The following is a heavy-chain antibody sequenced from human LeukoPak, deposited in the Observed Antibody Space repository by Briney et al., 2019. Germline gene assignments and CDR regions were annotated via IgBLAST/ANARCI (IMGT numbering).Heavy chain of an antibody. J-gene: IGHJ3*02. Sequence: ASVKVSCKASGYTFTSYGISWVRQAPGQGLEWMGWISAYNGNTNYAQKLQGRVTMTTDTSTSTAYMELRSLRSDDTAVYYCARGVTTVVIGDAFDIWGQGIMVTASS. D-gene: IGHD4-23*01. CDR3: ARGVTTVVIGDAFDI. CDR1: GYTFTSYG. V-gene: IGHV1-18*01. CDR2: ISAYNGNT.